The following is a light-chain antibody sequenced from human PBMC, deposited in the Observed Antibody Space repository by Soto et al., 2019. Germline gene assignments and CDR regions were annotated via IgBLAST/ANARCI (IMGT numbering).Light chain of an antibody. V-gene: IGLV2-8*01. J-gene: IGLJ1*01. CDR3: CSYGDNNYFV. CDR1: SSDVGSYKY. Sequence: QAVVTQPPSASGSPGQSVTISCTGTSSDVGSYKYVAWYQQRPGKVPKLMIYEVTKRPSGVPDRFSGSKSGNTASLTVSGLQAEDEADYYCCSYGDNNYFVFGTGTKLTVL. CDR2: EVT.